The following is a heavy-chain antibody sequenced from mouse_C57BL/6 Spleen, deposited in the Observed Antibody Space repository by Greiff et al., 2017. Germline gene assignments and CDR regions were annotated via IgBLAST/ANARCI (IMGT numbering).Heavy chain of an antibody. CDR3: ARKGNYGLGEETWFAY. J-gene: IGHJ3*01. CDR1: GYTFTSYW. CDR2: IDPNSGGT. Sequence: QIQLQQPGAELVKPGASVKLSCKASGYTFTSYWMHWVKQRPGRGLEWIGRIDPNSGGTKYNEKFKSKATLTVDKPSSTAYMQLSSLTSEDSAVYCCARKGNYGLGEETWFAYWGQGTLVTVSA. V-gene: IGHV1-72*01. D-gene: IGHD2-1*01.